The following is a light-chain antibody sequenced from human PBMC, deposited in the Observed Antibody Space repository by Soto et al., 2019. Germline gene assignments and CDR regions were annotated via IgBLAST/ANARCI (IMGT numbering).Light chain of an antibody. Sequence: QSVLTQPASVSGSPGQSITISCTGTSSDVGKYNYVSWFQQHPGKAPKLVIFDVSNRPSGVSNRFSGSKSGNTASLTISGLQAEDEAYYYCSSYTTSSTGVFGGGTKLTVL. CDR1: SSDVGKYNY. CDR3: SSYTTSSTGV. V-gene: IGLV2-14*01. J-gene: IGLJ3*02. CDR2: DVS.